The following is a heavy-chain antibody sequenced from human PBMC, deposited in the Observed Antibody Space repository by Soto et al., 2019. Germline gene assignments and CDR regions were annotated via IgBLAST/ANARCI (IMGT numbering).Heavy chain of an antibody. J-gene: IGHJ6*02. Sequence: PGGSLRLSCAVSGFTFSNYGIHWVRQAPGKGLEWVALISYDGSDEYYADSVKGRFTVSRDNSKNTLYLQMNSLQVEDTAIYYCAKHLEYTTSDGMDVWGQGTTVTGSS. CDR1: GFTFSNYG. D-gene: IGHD6-6*01. CDR3: AKHLEYTTSDGMDV. V-gene: IGHV3-30*18. CDR2: ISYDGSDE.